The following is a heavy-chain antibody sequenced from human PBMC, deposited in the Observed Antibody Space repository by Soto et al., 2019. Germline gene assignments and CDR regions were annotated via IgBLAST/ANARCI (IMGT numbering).Heavy chain of an antibody. V-gene: IGHV4-39*01. D-gene: IGHD3-22*01. J-gene: IGHJ6*02. CDR2: IYYSGST. CDR3: ARTYYYDSNPAGMDV. CDR1: GGSISSSSYY. Sequence: QLQLQESGPGLVKPSETLSLTCTVTGGSISSSSYYWGWIRQPAGKGLEWIGNIYYSGSTYYNPSLKSRVTISVDTSKNQFSLKLSSVTAADTAVYYCARTYYYDSNPAGMDVWGQGTTVTVSS.